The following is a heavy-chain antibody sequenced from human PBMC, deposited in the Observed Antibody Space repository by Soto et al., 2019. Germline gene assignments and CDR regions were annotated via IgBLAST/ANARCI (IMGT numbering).Heavy chain of an antibody. CDR3: ASLRYSGSYYADY. CDR2: IYTGGST. Sequence: PGGSLRLPCAASGFTFSDYHMRWIRQAPGKGLEWVSVIYTGGSTYYADSVKGRFTFSRDNSKNTLYLQMNSLRAEDTAVYYCASLRYSGSYYADYWGQGTLVTVSS. CDR1: GFTFSDYH. D-gene: IGHD1-26*01. J-gene: IGHJ4*02. V-gene: IGHV3-53*01.